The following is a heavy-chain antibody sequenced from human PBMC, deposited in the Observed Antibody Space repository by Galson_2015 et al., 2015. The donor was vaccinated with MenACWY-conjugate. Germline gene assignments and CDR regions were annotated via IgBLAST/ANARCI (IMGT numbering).Heavy chain of an antibody. CDR3: ARHEQQLPPINRFDP. CDR2: IYYSGST. CDR1: GGSISSSSYY. Sequence: TLSLTCTVSGGSISSSSYYWGWIRQPPGKGLEWIGSIYYSGSTYYNPSLKSRVTISVDTSKNQFSLKLSSVTAADTAVYYCARHEQQLPPINRFDPWGQGTLVTVSS. J-gene: IGHJ5*02. D-gene: IGHD6-13*01. V-gene: IGHV4-39*01.